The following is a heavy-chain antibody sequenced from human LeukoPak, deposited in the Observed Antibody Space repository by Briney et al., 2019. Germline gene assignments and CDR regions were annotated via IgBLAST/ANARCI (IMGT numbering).Heavy chain of an antibody. CDR2: MNPNSGNT. Sequence: ASVKVSCKASGYTFTSYDINWVRQATGQGLEWMGWMNPNSGNTGYAQKFQGRVTMTRNTSISTAYMELSSLRSEDTAVYYCARDIRGPSTVEMATIPMYYWGQGTLVTVSS. CDR1: GYTFTSYD. D-gene: IGHD5-24*01. J-gene: IGHJ4*02. V-gene: IGHV1-8*01. CDR3: ARDIRGPSTVEMATIPMYY.